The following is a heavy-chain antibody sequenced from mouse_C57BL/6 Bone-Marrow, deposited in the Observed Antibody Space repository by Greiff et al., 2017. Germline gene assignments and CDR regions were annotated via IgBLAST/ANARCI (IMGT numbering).Heavy chain of an antibody. CDR2: ISSGGSYT. V-gene: IGHV5-6*01. CDR1: GFTFSSYG. CDR3: ARLQGYYFDY. J-gene: IGHJ2*01. Sequence: EVKVVESGGDLVKPGGSLKLSCAASGFTFSSYGMSWVRQTPDKRLEWVATISSGGSYTYYPDSVKGRFTISRDNAKNTLYLQMSSLKSEDTAMYYCARLQGYYFDYWGQGTTLTVSS.